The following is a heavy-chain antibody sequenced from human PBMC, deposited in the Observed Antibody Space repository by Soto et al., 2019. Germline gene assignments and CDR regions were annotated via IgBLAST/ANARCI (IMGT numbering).Heavy chain of an antibody. Sequence: SETLSLTCTVSGGSISSYYWSWIRQPPGKGLEWIGYIYYSGSTNYNPSLKSRVTISVDTSKNQFSLKLSSVTAADTAVYFCARYGSGSYYPTTFDYWGQGTLVTFSS. CDR1: GGSISSYY. D-gene: IGHD3-10*01. CDR3: ARYGSGSYYPTTFDY. J-gene: IGHJ4*02. CDR2: IYYSGST. V-gene: IGHV4-59*01.